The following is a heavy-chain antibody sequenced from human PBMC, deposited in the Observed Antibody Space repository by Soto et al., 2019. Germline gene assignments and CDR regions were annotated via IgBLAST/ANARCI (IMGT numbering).Heavy chain of an antibody. CDR1: GYTFTSYA. CDR2: INAGNGNT. Sequence: EASVKVSCKASGYTFTSYAMHWVRQAPGQRLEWMGWINAGNGNTKYSQKFQGRVTITRDTSASTAYMELSSLRSEDTAVYYCARVSGSQYNWNYYFDYWGQGTLVTVSS. V-gene: IGHV1-3*01. CDR3: ARVSGSQYNWNYYFDY. D-gene: IGHD1-7*01. J-gene: IGHJ4*02.